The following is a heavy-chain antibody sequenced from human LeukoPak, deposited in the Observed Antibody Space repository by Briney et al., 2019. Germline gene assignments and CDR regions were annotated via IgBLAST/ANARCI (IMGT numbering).Heavy chain of an antibody. CDR1: GFTFSSYA. Sequence: GGSLRLSCAASGFTFSSYAMHWVRQAPGKGLEWVAVISYDGSNKYYADSVKGRFTISRDNSKNTTYLEMSSLRAEDTALYYCGKDRGWFGGSLANFDYWGQGTLVTVSS. V-gene: IGHV3-30-3*01. CDR2: ISYDGSNK. D-gene: IGHD3-10*01. J-gene: IGHJ4*02. CDR3: GKDRGWFGGSLANFDY.